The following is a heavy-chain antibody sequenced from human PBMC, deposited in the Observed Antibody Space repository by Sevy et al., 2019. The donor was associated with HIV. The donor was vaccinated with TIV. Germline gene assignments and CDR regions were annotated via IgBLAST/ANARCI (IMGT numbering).Heavy chain of an antibody. J-gene: IGHJ4*02. CDR3: AREGYSYGYRSLDY. CDR1: GFTFSSYS. D-gene: IGHD5-18*01. Sequence: GGSLRLSCAASGFTFSSYSMNWVRQAPGKGLEWVSYISSSSSTIYYADSVKGRFTISRDNAKNSLYLQMNSLGDEDTAVYYCAREGYSYGYRSLDYWGQGTLVTVSS. V-gene: IGHV3-48*02. CDR2: ISSSSSTI.